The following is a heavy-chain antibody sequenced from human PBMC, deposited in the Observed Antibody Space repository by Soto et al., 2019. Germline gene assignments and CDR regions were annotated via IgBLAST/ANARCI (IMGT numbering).Heavy chain of an antibody. CDR2: ISGSGGST. J-gene: IGHJ4*02. D-gene: IGHD1-26*01. CDR3: SKCPSGSYQYYYFDY. CDR1: GYTFSSYA. Sequence: GGSLKPSYAASGYTFSSYAMRRVCPAPGKGLEWVSAISGSGGSTYYADSVKGRFTISRDNSKNTLYLQMNSLRAEDTAVYYCSKCPSGSYQYYYFDYWGQGTLVTVSS. V-gene: IGHV3-23*01.